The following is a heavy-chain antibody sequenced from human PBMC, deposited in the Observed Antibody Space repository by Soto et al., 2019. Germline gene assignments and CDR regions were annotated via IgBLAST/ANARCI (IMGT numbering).Heavy chain of an antibody. CDR2: IKFDGSER. V-gene: IGHV3-7*01. D-gene: IGHD3-10*01. CDR3: ARDSVYGSESSVNHYLDY. Sequence: EVQLVESGGGLVQPGGSLRLSCAASGFTFGVYWMSWVRQAPGKGLEWVGTIKFDGSERKYVDSVRGRFTMSRDNGKNSLYLQMDSLRAEDTSVYYCARDSVYGSESSVNHYLDYWGHGTLVTVSP. CDR1: GFTFGVYW. J-gene: IGHJ4*01.